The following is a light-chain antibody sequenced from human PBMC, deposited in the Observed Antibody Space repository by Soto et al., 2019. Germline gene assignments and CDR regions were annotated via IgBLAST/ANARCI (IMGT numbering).Light chain of an antibody. V-gene: IGLV2-14*01. Sequence: QSALTQPASVSGSPGQSITISCTGTSSDVGGYNYVSWYQQHPGKSPKLMIYEVSNRPSGVSNRFSGSKSGNTASLTISGLQAEDEAEYYCSSYTSISTPVVFGGGTKLTV. CDR1: SSDVGGYNY. CDR3: SSYTSISTPVV. J-gene: IGLJ2*01. CDR2: EVS.